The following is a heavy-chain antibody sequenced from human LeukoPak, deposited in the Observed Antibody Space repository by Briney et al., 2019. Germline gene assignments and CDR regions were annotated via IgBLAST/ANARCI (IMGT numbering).Heavy chain of an antibody. V-gene: IGHV5-51*01. CDR1: GYTFTSYW. D-gene: IGHD5-12*01. CDR2: IYPGDSDT. CDR3: ARQRYSGTNYYGMDV. Sequence: NLGESLKISCQGSGYTFTSYWIGWVRQMPGKGLEWMGIIYPGDSDTRYSPSFQGQVTISADKSISTAYLQWSSLKASDTAMYFCARQRYSGTNYYGMDVWGQGTTVTVSS. J-gene: IGHJ6*02.